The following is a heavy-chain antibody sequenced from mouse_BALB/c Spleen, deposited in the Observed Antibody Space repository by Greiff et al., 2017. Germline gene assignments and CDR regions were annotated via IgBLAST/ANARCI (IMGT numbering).Heavy chain of an antibody. CDR2: IDPANGNT. D-gene: IGHD2-10*01. CDR1: GFNIKDTY. CDR3: AYDYSPYYGNYY. V-gene: IGHV14-3*02. J-gene: IGHJ2*01. Sequence: EVQLQQSGAELVKPGASVKLSCTASGFNIKDTYMHWVKQRPEQGLEWIGRIDPANGNTKYDPKFQGKATITADTSSNTAYLQLSSLTSEDTAVYYCAYDYSPYYGNYYWGQGTTLTVSS.